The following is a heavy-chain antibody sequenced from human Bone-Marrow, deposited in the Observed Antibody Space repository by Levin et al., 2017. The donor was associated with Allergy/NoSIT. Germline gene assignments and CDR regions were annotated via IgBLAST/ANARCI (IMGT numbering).Heavy chain of an antibody. CDR3: AREVSSSGYYSTELRYFYAMDV. V-gene: IGHV3-30*04. Sequence: GESLKISCGGSGFTFNRYALHWVRQAPGKGLEWVAVISYDGSHKYYAESVKGRFNISRDNSNNTLHLQMNSLKGDDTAVYYCAREVSSSGYYSTELRYFYAMDVWGQGTTVTVSS. D-gene: IGHD3-22*01. CDR2: ISYDGSHK. CDR1: GFTFNRYA. J-gene: IGHJ6*02.